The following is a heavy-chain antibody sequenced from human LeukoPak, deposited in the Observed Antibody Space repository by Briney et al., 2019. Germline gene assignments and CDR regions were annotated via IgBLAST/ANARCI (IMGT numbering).Heavy chain of an antibody. CDR1: GGSFSGYY. CDR2: INHSGST. Sequence: SETLSLTCAVYGGSFSGYYWSWIRRPPGKGLEWIGEINHSGSTNYNPSLKSRVTISVDTPKNQFSLKLSSVTAADTAVCYCARDSYREYCSGGSCFGSFDYWGQGTLVTVSS. V-gene: IGHV4-34*01. D-gene: IGHD2-15*01. CDR3: ARDSYREYCSGGSCFGSFDY. J-gene: IGHJ4*02.